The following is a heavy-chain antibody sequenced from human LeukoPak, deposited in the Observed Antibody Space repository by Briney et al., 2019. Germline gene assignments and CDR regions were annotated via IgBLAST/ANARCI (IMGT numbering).Heavy chain of an antibody. CDR1: TFSNYW. D-gene: IGHD6-13*01. J-gene: IGHJ4*02. CDR2: IYYSGTA. V-gene: IGHV4-30-4*08. Sequence: TFSNYWMTWVRQPPGKGLEWIAYIYYSGTAYYNPSLKSRVSISVDTSKNQFSLKLSSVTAADTAVYYCARGDSSSWSFKIWGQGTLVTVSS. CDR3: ARGDSSSWSFKI.